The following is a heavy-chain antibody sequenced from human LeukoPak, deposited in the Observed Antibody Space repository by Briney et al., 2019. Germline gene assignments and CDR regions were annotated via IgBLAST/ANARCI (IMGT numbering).Heavy chain of an antibody. D-gene: IGHD4-11*01. V-gene: IGHV3-30*18. Sequence: GGSLRLSCAASGFAFRDYGMHWVRQAPGKGLEWVAAISYDGSRKFFADSVKGRLTIYRDNSKNTLHLQMNSLGPEDTGVYYCANPLRANHNYDRLAFDYWGQGTLVTVSS. J-gene: IGHJ4*02. CDR3: ANPLRANHNYDRLAFDY. CDR2: ISYDGSRK. CDR1: GFAFRDYG.